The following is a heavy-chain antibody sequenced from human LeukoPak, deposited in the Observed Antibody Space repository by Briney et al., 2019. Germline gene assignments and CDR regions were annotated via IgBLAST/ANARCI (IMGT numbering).Heavy chain of an antibody. CDR1: GFTFSSYA. Sequence: GFLRLSCAASGFTFSSYAMSWVRQAPGKGLEWVSAISGSGGSTYYADSVKGRFTISRDNSKNTLYLQMNSLRAEDTAVYYCAKDRYYYDSSWTFDYWGQGTLVTVSS. J-gene: IGHJ4*02. D-gene: IGHD3-22*01. CDR3: AKDRYYYDSSWTFDY. CDR2: ISGSGGST. V-gene: IGHV3-23*01.